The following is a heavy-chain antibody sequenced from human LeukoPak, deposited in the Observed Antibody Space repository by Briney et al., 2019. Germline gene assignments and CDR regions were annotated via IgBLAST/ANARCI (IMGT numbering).Heavy chain of an antibody. Sequence: GESLKISCKGSGYRFTSYWIGWVRQMPGKGLEWMGFIYPGDSDTRYSPSFQGQVTISVDKSMSTAYLQWSSLKASDTAMYYCARRRGRYSGDAFDIWGQGTMVTVSS. CDR1: GYRFTSYW. D-gene: IGHD1-26*01. V-gene: IGHV5-51*01. CDR2: IYPGDSDT. J-gene: IGHJ3*02. CDR3: ARRRGRYSGDAFDI.